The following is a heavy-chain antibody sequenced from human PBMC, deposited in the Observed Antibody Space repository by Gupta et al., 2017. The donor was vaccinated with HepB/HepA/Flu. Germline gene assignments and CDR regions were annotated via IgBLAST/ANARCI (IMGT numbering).Heavy chain of an antibody. CDR2: ISDSGRST. CDR1: GFTFSSNA. V-gene: IGHV3-23*01. J-gene: IGHJ4*02. Sequence: EVQLLESGGGLVQPGGSLRLSCAASGFTFSSNAMRWVRQAPGKGLGWVSAISDSGRSTYYAGSVKGRFTISRDSSKNTLYLQMHSLRAEDTALYYCAKGKRWELPLDYWGQGILVTVSS. D-gene: IGHD4-23*01. CDR3: AKGKRWELPLDY.